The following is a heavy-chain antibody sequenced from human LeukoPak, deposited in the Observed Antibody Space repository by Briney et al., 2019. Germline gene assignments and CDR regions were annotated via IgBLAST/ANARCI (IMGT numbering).Heavy chain of an antibody. CDR2: IKQDGSEK. V-gene: IGHV3-7*01. D-gene: IGHD1-26*01. J-gene: IGHJ6*03. CDR1: GFTFSSYW. Sequence: TGGSLRLSCAASGFTFSSYWMSWVRQAPGKGLEWVANIKQDGSEKYYVDSVKGRFTISRDNAKNSLYLQMNSLRAEDTAVYYCARDWNSGSYYRKCYYYYYYMDVWGKGTTVTVSS. CDR3: ARDWNSGSYYRKCYYYYYYMDV.